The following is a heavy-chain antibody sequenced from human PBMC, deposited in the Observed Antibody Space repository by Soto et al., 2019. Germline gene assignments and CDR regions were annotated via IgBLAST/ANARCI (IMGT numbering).Heavy chain of an antibody. V-gene: IGHV3-23*01. J-gene: IGHJ6*03. CDR1: GFTFSSYA. CDR2: ISGSGGST. CDR3: AKSSVATPPLFYYYMDV. D-gene: IGHD5-12*01. Sequence: GGSLRLSCAASGFTFSSYAMSWVRQAPGKGLEWVSAISGSGGSTYYADSVKGRFTISRDNSKNTLYLQMNSLRAEDTAVYYCAKSSVATPPLFYYYMDVWGKGTTVTVSS.